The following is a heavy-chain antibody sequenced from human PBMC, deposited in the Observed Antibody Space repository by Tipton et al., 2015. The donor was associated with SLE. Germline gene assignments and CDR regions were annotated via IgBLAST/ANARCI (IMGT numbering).Heavy chain of an antibody. CDR1: GASISNYC. D-gene: IGHD3-9*01. Sequence: LRLSCSVSGASISNYCWSWIRQPPGKGLEWIGHVYYSGNTNYNPSLKSRVTISLDTSKNQFSLKLTSVTAADTAVYYCARDVDWGLGYFDYWGQGTLVTVSS. V-gene: IGHV4-59*01. CDR3: ARDVDWGLGYFDY. CDR2: VYYSGNT. J-gene: IGHJ4*02.